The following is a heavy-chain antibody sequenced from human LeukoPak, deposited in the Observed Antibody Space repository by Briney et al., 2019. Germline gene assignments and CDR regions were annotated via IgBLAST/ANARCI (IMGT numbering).Heavy chain of an antibody. V-gene: IGHV3-74*01. CDR3: ARSARYCSGGSCYGGCCYYMDV. CDR2: INSDGSST. J-gene: IGHJ6*03. D-gene: IGHD2-15*01. CDR1: GFTFSSYW. Sequence: AGGSLRLSCAASGFTFSSYWMHWVRQAPGKGLVWVSRINSDGSSTSYADSVKGRFTISRDNAKNTLYLQMNSLRAEDTAVYYCARSARYCSGGSCYGGCCYYMDVWGKGTTVTVSS.